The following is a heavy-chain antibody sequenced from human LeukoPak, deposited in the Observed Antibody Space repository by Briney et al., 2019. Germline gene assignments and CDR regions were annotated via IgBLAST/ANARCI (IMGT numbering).Heavy chain of an antibody. D-gene: IGHD3-3*01. V-gene: IGHV3-7*01. Sequence: GGSLRLSCAASGFTFSSYWMSWVRQAPGKGLEWVANIKQDGSEKYYVDSVKGRFTISRDNAKNSLYLQMNSPRAEDTAVYYCARDTGFWSGFKFDPWGQGTLVTVSS. CDR1: GFTFSSYW. CDR2: IKQDGSEK. CDR3: ARDTGFWSGFKFDP. J-gene: IGHJ5*02.